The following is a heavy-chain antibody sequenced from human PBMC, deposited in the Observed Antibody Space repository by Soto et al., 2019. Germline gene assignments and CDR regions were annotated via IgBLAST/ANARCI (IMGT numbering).Heavy chain of an antibody. J-gene: IGHJ5*02. CDR1: GDSISSNSAA. V-gene: IGHV6-1*01. CDR3: ARGHYCTSSSCYYWFDP. D-gene: IGHD2-2*01. Sequence: SETLSLTCVISGDSISSNSAAWNWIRQSPSRGLEWLGRTYDRTKWYNDYAVSVKSRITINPDTSKNQFSLQLNSVSPEDTVVYYCARGHYCTSSSCYYWFDPWGQGTLVTVSS. CDR2: TYDRTKWYN.